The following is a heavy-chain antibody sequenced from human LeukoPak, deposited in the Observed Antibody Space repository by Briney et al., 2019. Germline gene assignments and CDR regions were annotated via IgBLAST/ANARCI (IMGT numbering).Heavy chain of an antibody. D-gene: IGHD3-9*01. CDR2: INHSGST. CDR1: GGSFSGYY. CDR3: ARHTGSSYDILTGYPYYFDY. Sequence: PSETLSLTCAVYGGSFSGYYWSWIRQPPGKGLEWIGEINHSGSTNYNPSLKSRVTISVDTSKNQFSLKLSSVTAADTAVYYCARHTGSSYDILTGYPYYFDYWGQGTLVTVSS. J-gene: IGHJ4*02. V-gene: IGHV4-34*01.